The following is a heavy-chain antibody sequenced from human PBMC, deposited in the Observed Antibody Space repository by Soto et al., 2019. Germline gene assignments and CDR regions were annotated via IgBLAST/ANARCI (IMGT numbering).Heavy chain of an antibody. D-gene: IGHD3-10*01. CDR3: AKEGPRAGSGARPDY. J-gene: IGHJ4*02. CDR2: ISGSGGST. Sequence: EVQLLESGGGLVQSGGSLRLSCAASGFTFSSYAMSWVRQAPGKGLEWVSAISGSGGSTYYSDSVKGRFTISRDNSKNTRYLQMNSLRAEDTALYYCAKEGPRAGSGARPDYWGQGTLVTVSS. CDR1: GFTFSSYA. V-gene: IGHV3-23*01.